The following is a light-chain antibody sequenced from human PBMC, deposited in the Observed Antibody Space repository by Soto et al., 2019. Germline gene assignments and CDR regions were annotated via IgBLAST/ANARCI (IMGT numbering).Light chain of an antibody. V-gene: IGLV1-51*01. Sequence: QSVMTQPPSVSAAPGQKVTISCSGSSSNIGGNSVSWYQQLPGTAPNLLIYDDNKRPSGIPDRFSGSKSGTSATLGITGFQTGDEAEYYCGSWDSSLSAYVFGTGTKLTVL. J-gene: IGLJ1*01. CDR3: GSWDSSLSAYV. CDR1: SSNIGGNS. CDR2: DDN.